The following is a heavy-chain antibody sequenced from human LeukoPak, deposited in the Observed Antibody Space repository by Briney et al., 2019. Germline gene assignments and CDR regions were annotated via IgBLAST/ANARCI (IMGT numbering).Heavy chain of an antibody. Sequence: SSETLSLTCTVSGGSISSYYWTWIRQPPGKGLEWIGYIYYSGSTNHNPSLKSRVTISVDTSKNQFSLKLSSVTAADTAVYYCARGTVTSAWYFDLWGRGSEDGVSS. V-gene: IGHV4-59*08. CDR1: GGSISSYY. CDR3: ARGTVTSAWYFDL. D-gene: IGHD4-17*01. J-gene: IGHJ2*01. CDR2: IYYSGST.